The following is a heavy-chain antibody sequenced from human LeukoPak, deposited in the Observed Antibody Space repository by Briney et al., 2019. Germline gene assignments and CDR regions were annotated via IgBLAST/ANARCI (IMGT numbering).Heavy chain of an antibody. J-gene: IGHJ4*02. CDR3: ARDAYGDYGDY. D-gene: IGHD4-17*01. CDR1: GFTFDDYA. Sequence: PGRSLRLSCAASGFTFDDYAMHWVRQAPGKGLEWVSGISWNSGSIGYADSVKGRFTISRDNAKNSLYLQMNSLRAEDTALYYCARDAYGDYGDYWGQGTLVTVSS. CDR2: ISWNSGSI. V-gene: IGHV3-9*01.